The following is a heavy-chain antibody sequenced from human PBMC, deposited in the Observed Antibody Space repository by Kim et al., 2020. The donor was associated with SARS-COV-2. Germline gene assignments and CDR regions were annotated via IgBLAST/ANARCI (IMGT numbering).Heavy chain of an antibody. CDR1: GGSISSYY. D-gene: IGHD3-10*01. CDR2: IYYSGST. V-gene: IGHV4-59*13. Sequence: SETLSLTCTVSGGSISSYYWSWIRQPPGPPGKGLEWIGYIYYSGSTNYNPSLKSRVTISVDRSKNQCSLKLSSVTAADTAVYYCARLCGAMVRGSDCYHGYWGQGTLGTVSS. J-gene: IGHJ1*01. CDR3: ARLCGAMVRGSDCYHGY.